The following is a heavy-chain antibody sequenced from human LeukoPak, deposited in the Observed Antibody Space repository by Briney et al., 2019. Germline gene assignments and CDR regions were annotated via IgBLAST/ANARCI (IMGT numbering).Heavy chain of an antibody. J-gene: IGHJ5*02. Sequence: GGSLRLSCAASGFTFSSYGMHWVRQAPGKGLEWVAVIWYDGSNKYYADSVKGRFTISRDNSKNTLYLQMNSLRAEDTAVYYCARDRRIAAAADNWFDPWGQGTLVTVSS. V-gene: IGHV3-33*01. CDR2: IWYDGSNK. D-gene: IGHD6-13*01. CDR3: ARDRRIAAAADNWFDP. CDR1: GFTFSSYG.